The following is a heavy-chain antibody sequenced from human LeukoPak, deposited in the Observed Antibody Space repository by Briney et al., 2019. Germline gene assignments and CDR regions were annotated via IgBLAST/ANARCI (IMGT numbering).Heavy chain of an antibody. CDR1: GGTFSSYA. CDR3: ARDGFWSGNLGVGYYYYMDV. V-gene: IGHV1-69*13. Sequence: ASVKVSCKASGGTFSSYAISWVRQAPGQGLEWMGGIIPIFGTANYAQKFQGRVTITADESTSTAYMELSSLRSEDTAVYYCARDGFWSGNLGVGYYYYMDVWGKGTTVTVSS. CDR2: IIPIFGTA. D-gene: IGHD3-3*01. J-gene: IGHJ6*03.